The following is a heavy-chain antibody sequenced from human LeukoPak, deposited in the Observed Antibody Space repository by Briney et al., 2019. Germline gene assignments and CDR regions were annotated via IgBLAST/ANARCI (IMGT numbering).Heavy chain of an antibody. V-gene: IGHV3-9*01. Sequence: GGSLRLSCAASGFTFDDYAMHWVRQAPGKGLEWVSGISWNSGSIGCADSVKGRFTISRDNAKNSLYLQMNSLRAEDTALYYCAKDKGYSYGPFDYWGQGTLVTVSS. J-gene: IGHJ4*02. CDR1: GFTFDDYA. CDR2: ISWNSGSI. CDR3: AKDKGYSYGPFDY. D-gene: IGHD5-18*01.